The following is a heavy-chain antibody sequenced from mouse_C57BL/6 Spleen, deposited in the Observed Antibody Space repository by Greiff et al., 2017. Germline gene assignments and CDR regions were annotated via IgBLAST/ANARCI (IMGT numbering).Heavy chain of an antibody. D-gene: IGHD1-1*01. CDR1: GYTFTDYY. CDR2: INPYNGGT. V-gene: IGHV1-19*01. J-gene: IGHJ2*01. Sequence: VQLKESGPVLVQPGASVKMSCKASGYTFTDYYLNWVKQSHGKSLEWIGVINPYNGGTSYNQKFTGKATLTVDKSSSTAYMKLNRLTSEYSSFYYCARRHNGSSYDIDYWGQGTTLTVSS. CDR3: ARRHNGSSYDIDY.